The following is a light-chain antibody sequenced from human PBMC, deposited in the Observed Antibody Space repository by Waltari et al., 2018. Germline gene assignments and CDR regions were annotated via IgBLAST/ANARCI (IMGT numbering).Light chain of an antibody. CDR1: TGVVTSGYF. CDR3: LLFYNVAYV. J-gene: IGLJ1*01. CDR2: SID. Sequence: QTVVTQEPSLTVSPGGTVTLTCASSTGVVTSGYFPTWFQQKPGQPPRSLIYSIDNKHSWTPARCSGALMGGKVALTLSVVQPEAEADYCCLLFYNVAYVFGSGTKVTVL. V-gene: IGLV7-43*01.